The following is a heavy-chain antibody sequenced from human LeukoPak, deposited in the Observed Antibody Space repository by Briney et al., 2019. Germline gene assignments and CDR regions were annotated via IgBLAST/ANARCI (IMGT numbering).Heavy chain of an antibody. CDR1: GYTFTSYY. V-gene: IGHV1-18*04. Sequence: ASVKVSCKASGYTFTSYYMHWVRQAPGQGLEWMGWISAYNGNTQYAQNLQGRVTMTTDTSTNTAYMELRSLRSDDTAVYYCARDPLDYWATSSGSRRPAFDYWGQGTLVTVSS. D-gene: IGHD1-26*01. CDR2: ISAYNGNT. CDR3: ARDPLDYWATSSGSRRPAFDY. J-gene: IGHJ4*02.